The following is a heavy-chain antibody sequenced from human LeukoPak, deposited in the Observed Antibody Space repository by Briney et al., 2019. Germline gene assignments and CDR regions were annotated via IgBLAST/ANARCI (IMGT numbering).Heavy chain of an antibody. CDR3: ARDVYSSGYYGQN. J-gene: IGHJ4*02. D-gene: IGHD3-22*01. CDR1: GFTFSSYW. Sequence: GGSLRLSCAASGFTFSSYWMYWVRQAPGKGLEWVANIKEDGSEEYYVESVKGRFSVSRDNAKNSLYLQMNSLRAEDTAVYYCARDVYSSGYYGQNWDQGILVTVSS. CDR2: IKEDGSEE. V-gene: IGHV3-7*01.